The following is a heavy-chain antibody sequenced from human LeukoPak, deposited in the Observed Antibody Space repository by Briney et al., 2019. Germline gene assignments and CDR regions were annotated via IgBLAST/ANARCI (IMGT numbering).Heavy chain of an antibody. D-gene: IGHD6-19*01. J-gene: IGHJ4*02. Sequence: SETLSLTCTVSGGSISSYYWSWIRQPPGKGLEWIGYTYYSGSTNYNPSLKSRVTISVDTSKNQFSLKLSSVTAADTAVYYCARVQYSSGWYERPTYQYYFDYWGQGTLVTVSS. CDR2: TYYSGST. V-gene: IGHV4-59*01. CDR3: ARVQYSSGWYERPTYQYYFDY. CDR1: GGSISSYY.